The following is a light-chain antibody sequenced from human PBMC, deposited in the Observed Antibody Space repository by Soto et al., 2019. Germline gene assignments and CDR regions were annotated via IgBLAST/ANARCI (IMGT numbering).Light chain of an antibody. Sequence: DIQMTRSPSTLSASVGDRVTITCRASQSISSWLAWYQQKPGKAPNLLIFDASSLESGVPSRFSGSGSGTEFTLTISSLQPKDFATYYCQQYKSYSRMFGQGTKVDIK. CDR2: DAS. J-gene: IGKJ1*01. CDR1: QSISSW. CDR3: QQYKSYSRM. V-gene: IGKV1-5*01.